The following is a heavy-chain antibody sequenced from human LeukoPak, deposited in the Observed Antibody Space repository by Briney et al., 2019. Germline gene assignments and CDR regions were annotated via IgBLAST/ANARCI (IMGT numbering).Heavy chain of an antibody. D-gene: IGHD3-22*01. J-gene: IGHJ4*02. Sequence: ASMKVSCKASGNTFIDYYMHWMRQAPGQGLEWMGWINPKSGGTNYAQKFQGRVTMTRDTSISTAYMELNSLTSDDTAVYFCARAGRYDTSAYYHQTSYFDYWGQGTLVTVS. CDR3: ARAGRYDTSAYYHQTSYFDY. CDR1: GNTFIDYY. CDR2: INPKSGGT. V-gene: IGHV1-2*02.